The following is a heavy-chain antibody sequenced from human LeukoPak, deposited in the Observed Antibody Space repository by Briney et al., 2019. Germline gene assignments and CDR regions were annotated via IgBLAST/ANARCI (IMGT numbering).Heavy chain of an antibody. Sequence: SETLSLTCTVSRGSISGYYWSWIRQPPGKGLEWIGYIYYSGTTNYNPSLKSRVTISVDTSKNQFSLKLTSVISADTALYYCARGRGYADCWGEGALVTVSS. J-gene: IGHJ4*02. D-gene: IGHD6-25*01. CDR3: ARGRGYADC. V-gene: IGHV4-59*01. CDR1: RGSISGYY. CDR2: IYYSGTT.